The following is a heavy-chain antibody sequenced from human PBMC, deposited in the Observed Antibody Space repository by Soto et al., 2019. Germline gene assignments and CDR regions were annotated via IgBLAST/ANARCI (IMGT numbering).Heavy chain of an antibody. CDR3: ARDGGGDYDSSGYYLDY. Sequence: QVQLVQSGAEVKKPGSSVKVSCKASGGTFSSYAISWVRQAPGQGLEWMGGIIPIFGTANYAQKFQGRVTITADESTSTAYMELSSRRSEDTAVYYCARDGGGDYDSSGYYLDYWGQGTLGTVSS. J-gene: IGHJ4*02. D-gene: IGHD3-22*01. CDR2: IIPIFGTA. CDR1: GGTFSSYA. V-gene: IGHV1-69*12.